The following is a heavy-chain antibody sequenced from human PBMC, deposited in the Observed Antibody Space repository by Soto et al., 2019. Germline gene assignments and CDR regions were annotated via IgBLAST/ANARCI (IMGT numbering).Heavy chain of an antibody. CDR2: ISAYNGNT. J-gene: IGHJ5*02. Sequence: GASVKVSCKASGYTFTSYGISWVRQAPGQGLEWMGWISAYNGNTNYAQKLQGRVTMTTDTSTSTAYMELRSLRSEDTAVYYCASLYCTNGVCYMYWFDPWGQGTLVTVSS. D-gene: IGHD2-8*01. CDR1: GYTFTSYG. V-gene: IGHV1-18*01. CDR3: ASLYCTNGVCYMYWFDP.